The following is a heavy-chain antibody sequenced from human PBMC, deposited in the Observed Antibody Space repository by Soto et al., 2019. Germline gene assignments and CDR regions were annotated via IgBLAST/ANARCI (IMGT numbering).Heavy chain of an antibody. J-gene: IGHJ4*02. CDR2: ISNIESSI. D-gene: IGHD3-22*01. CDR1: GFTFSSYE. CDR3: ARSSGFYRPFVS. V-gene: IGHV3-48*03. Sequence: GRSLRLSCAASGFTFSSYEMNWVRQAPGKGLKWVSHISNIESSIYYADSVKGRFTISRDNAKNSVYLQMNSLRAEDTAVYYCARSSGFYRPFVSWGQGTLGPVSS.